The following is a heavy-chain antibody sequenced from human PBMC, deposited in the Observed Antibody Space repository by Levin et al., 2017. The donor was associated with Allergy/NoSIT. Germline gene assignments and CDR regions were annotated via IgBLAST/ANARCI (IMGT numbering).Heavy chain of an antibody. V-gene: IGHV4-39*01. Sequence: PSETLSLTCTVSGGSISSACCNWGWIRQPPGKALEWIGAVYYTGITYYNPSLRSRATVSVDTSKNQFSLKLNSVTAADTAVYYCVRHSKWLGRNDDWGQGTLITVSP. CDR1: GGSISSACCN. CDR2: VYYTGIT. J-gene: IGHJ4*02. D-gene: IGHD6-19*01. CDR3: VRHSKWLGRNDD.